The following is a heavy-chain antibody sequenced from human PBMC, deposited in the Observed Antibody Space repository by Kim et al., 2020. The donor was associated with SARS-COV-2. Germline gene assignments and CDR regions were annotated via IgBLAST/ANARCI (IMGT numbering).Heavy chain of an antibody. D-gene: IGHD3-16*01. J-gene: IGHJ5*02. V-gene: IGHV1-69*01. CDR3: AGDASIGDWFDP. Sequence: NYAQKFQGRVKITADESTSTAYMELSSLRSEDTAVYYCAGDASIGDWFDPWGQGTLVTVSS.